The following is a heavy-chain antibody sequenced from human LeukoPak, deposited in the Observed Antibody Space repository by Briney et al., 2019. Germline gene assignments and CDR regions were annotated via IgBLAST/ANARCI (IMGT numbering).Heavy chain of an antibody. V-gene: IGHV1-2*02. CDR3: ARAVTRQQLVGY. Sequence: ASVKVSCKASGYTFTGYYMHWGRQAPGQGLEWMGWINPNSGGTNYAQKFQGRGTMTRDTSISTAYMELSRLRPDDTAVYYCARAVTRQQLVGYWGQGTLVTVSS. J-gene: IGHJ4*02. D-gene: IGHD6-13*01. CDR2: INPNSGGT. CDR1: GYTFTGYY.